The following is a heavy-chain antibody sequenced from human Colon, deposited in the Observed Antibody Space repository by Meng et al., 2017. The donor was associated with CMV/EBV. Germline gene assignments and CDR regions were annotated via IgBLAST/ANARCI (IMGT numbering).Heavy chain of an antibody. CDR3: ASLRRDGYNYDY. CDR1: GYTFTSYY. CDR2: INPSGGST. J-gene: IGHJ4*02. V-gene: IGHV1-46*01. Sequence: SCKASGYTFTSYYMHRVRQAPGQGLEWMGIINPSGGSTSYAQKFQGRVTMTRDTSTSTVYMELSSLRSEDTAVYYCASLRRDGYNYDYWGQGALVTVSS. D-gene: IGHD5-24*01.